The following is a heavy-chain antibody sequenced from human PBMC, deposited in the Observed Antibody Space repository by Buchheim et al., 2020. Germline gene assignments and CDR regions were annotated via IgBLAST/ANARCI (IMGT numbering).Heavy chain of an antibody. D-gene: IGHD6-13*01. J-gene: IGHJ6*02. CDR2: IYYSGRT. CDR3: AREAAAVAGGMDV. CDR1: GGSITSSGYS. Sequence: QVQLQESGPGLVKPSQTLSLTCAVSGGSITSSGYSWSWIRQPPGKGLEWISYIYYSGRTDFNPSLRSRVTISIEMFTNQFSLKLSSVTAADTAVYYCAREAAAVAGGMDVWGQGTT. V-gene: IGHV4-30-4*07.